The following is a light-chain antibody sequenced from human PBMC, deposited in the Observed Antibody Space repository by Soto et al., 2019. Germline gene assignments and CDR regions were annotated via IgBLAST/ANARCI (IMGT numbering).Light chain of an antibody. CDR3: LQHNSYPLT. CDR2: SAS. CDR1: HNINYY. J-gene: IGKJ4*01. V-gene: IGKV1-17*03. Sequence: DIQMTQSPSAMSASVGDRVTISCRASHNINYYLAWFQQKPGKVPKRLIYSASSLQGGVPSRFSGSGSGTEFTLTITGLQPEDTAIYYCLQHNSYPLTFGGGTKVEIK.